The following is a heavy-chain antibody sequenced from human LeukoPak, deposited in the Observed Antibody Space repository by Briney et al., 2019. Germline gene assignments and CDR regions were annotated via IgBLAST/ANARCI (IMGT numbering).Heavy chain of an antibody. D-gene: IGHD3-10*01. V-gene: IGHV3-33*01. CDR3: ARDLLLWFGELSGDSDY. CDR1: GFTFSSYG. Sequence: GGSLRLSCAASGFTFSSYGMHWVRQAPGKGLEWVADIWYDGSQKYYAHSVKGRFTISRDNSKNTLHLQMNSLRAEDTAVYYCARDLLLWFGELSGDSDYWGQGTLVTVSS. CDR2: IWYDGSQK. J-gene: IGHJ4*02.